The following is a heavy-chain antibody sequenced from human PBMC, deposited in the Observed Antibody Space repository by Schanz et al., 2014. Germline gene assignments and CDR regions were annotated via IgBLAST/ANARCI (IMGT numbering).Heavy chain of an antibody. CDR2: ITPDGSDK. CDR3: ARDGRKYSSGTLDYFDN. D-gene: IGHD6-25*01. Sequence: EVQLVESGGGLVQPGGSLRLSCEGFGFHLSSYWMSWVRQTPGKGLEWVAIITPDGSDKWYVDSVKGRFIISRDDSKNTLYLQMNSLRAEDTAIYYCARDGRKYSSGTLDYFDNWGQGTLVTVSS. V-gene: IGHV3-7*01. J-gene: IGHJ4*02. CDR1: GFHLSSYW.